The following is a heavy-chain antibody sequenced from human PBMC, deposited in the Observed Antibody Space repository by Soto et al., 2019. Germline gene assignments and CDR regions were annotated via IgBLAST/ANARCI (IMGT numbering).Heavy chain of an antibody. J-gene: IGHJ1*01. Sequence: SETLSLTCTVSGGSISSYYWSWIRQPPGKGLEWIGYIYYSGSTNYNPSLKSRVTISVDTSKNQFSLKLGSVTAADTAVYYCASSAPYYYDSSGHKYFQHWGQGTLVTVSS. V-gene: IGHV4-59*01. CDR2: IYYSGST. CDR1: GGSISSYY. CDR3: ASSAPYYYDSSGHKYFQH. D-gene: IGHD3-22*01.